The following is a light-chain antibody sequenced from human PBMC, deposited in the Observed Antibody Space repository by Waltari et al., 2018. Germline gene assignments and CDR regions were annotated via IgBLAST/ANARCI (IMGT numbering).Light chain of an antibody. V-gene: IGKV1-39*01. CDR3: QQSYTNPPA. CDR2: AAS. CDR1: HNIINF. J-gene: IGKJ4*01. Sequence: DIQMTPSPSSLSASVGDRVTITCRASHNIINFLSWYQQKPGRAPRLLMYAASTLQSGVPSRFSGSGSGTDFTLTINSLQPEDIATYYCQQSYTNPPAFAAGTKVEIK.